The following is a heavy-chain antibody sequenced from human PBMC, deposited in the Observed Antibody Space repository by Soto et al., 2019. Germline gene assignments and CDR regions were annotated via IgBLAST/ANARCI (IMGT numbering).Heavy chain of an antibody. J-gene: IGHJ5*02. CDR3: ARHAVITSGGVIVSNWFDP. CDR2: IDPIDSYT. Sequence: GESLKISCKHSGFNFPTFWIAWVRQMPGKGLELMGSIDPIDSYTNYSASFQGHVTFSADKSISTAFLQWSSLKSSDTAIYFCARHAVITSGGVIVSNWFDPWGQGTPVTVSS. CDR1: GFNFPTFW. D-gene: IGHD3-16*02. V-gene: IGHV5-10-1*01.